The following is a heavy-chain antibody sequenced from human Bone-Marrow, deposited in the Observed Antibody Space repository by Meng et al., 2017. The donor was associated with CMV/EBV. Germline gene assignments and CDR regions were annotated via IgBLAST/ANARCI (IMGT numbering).Heavy chain of an antibody. CDR1: GFTFSSYS. D-gene: IGHD3-22*01. CDR3: ARGGRYYYDSSGPLYFDY. V-gene: IGHV3-48*04. J-gene: IGHJ4*02. CDR2: ISSSSSTI. Sequence: GGSLRLSCAASGFTFSSYSMNWVRQAPGKGLEWVSYISSSSSTIYYADSVKGRFTISRDNAKNSLYLQMNSLRAEDTAVYYCARGGRYYYDSSGPLYFDYWGQGTLVTVSS.